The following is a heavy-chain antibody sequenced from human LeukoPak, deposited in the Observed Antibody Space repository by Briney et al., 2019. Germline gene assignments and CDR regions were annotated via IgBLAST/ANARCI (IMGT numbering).Heavy chain of an antibody. D-gene: IGHD3-22*01. CDR3: ASSYYYDSSGHWYFDL. Sequence: GGSLRLSCAASGFTFSSYDMHWVRQATGKGLEWVSAIGTAGDTYYPGSVKGRFTISRENAKNSLYLQMNSLRAGDTAVYYCASSYYYDSSGHWYFDLWGRGTLVTVSS. J-gene: IGHJ2*01. V-gene: IGHV3-13*01. CDR1: GFTFSSYD. CDR2: IGTAGDT.